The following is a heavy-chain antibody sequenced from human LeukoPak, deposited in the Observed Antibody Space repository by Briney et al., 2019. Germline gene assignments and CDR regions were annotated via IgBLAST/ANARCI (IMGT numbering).Heavy chain of an antibody. D-gene: IGHD2-21*02. CDR1: GFTFNTYW. V-gene: IGHV3-74*01. CDR3: GRCTTAALSHGMDV. Sequence: GGSLRLSCAASGFTFNTYWMHWVRQVPGKGLVWVSRINSDGSSTDYVDSVKGRFTISRDNAKSILYLQMNSLRAEDTAVYYCGRCTTAALSHGMDVWGKGTTVTVSS. J-gene: IGHJ6*04. CDR2: INSDGSST.